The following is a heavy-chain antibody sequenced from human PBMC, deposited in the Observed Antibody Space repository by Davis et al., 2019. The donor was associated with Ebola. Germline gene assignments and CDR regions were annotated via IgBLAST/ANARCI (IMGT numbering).Heavy chain of an antibody. Sequence: GESLKISCAASGFTFRSWDMNWVRQAPGKGLEWISYISDSGSTTYYTDSVKGRFTISRDNAKNSLYLQMNTLRVEDTAIYYCVPGTWIRGQGTLVTVSS. V-gene: IGHV3-48*03. CDR3: VPGTWI. D-gene: IGHD5-18*01. CDR2: ISDSGSTT. J-gene: IGHJ4*02. CDR1: GFTFRSWD.